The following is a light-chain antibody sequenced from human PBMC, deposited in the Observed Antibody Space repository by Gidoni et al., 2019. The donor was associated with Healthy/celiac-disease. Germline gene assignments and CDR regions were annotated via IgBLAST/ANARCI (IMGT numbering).Light chain of an antibody. Sequence: EIVLPQSPATLALSPGERATLSRRASQSVSSYLAWYQQKHGQAPRLLIYDASTRATGIPARFSGSGSGTDFTLTISSLEPEDFAVYYCQQRSNWPLTFGGGTKVEIK. J-gene: IGKJ4*01. CDR1: QSVSSY. CDR2: DAS. CDR3: QQRSNWPLT. V-gene: IGKV3-11*01.